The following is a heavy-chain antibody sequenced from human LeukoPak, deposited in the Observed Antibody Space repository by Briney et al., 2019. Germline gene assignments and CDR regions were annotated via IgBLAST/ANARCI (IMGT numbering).Heavy chain of an antibody. CDR1: GFSFSTYA. Sequence: GSLRLSCAASGFSFSTYAMSWVRQAPGKGLEWVSSISSSSSYIYYADSVKGRFTISRDNAKNSLYLQMNSLRAEDTAVYYCARWGLSYDSSGLDVWGQGTTVTVSS. V-gene: IGHV3-21*01. D-gene: IGHD3-22*01. CDR2: ISSSSSYI. CDR3: ARWGLSYDSSGLDV. J-gene: IGHJ6*02.